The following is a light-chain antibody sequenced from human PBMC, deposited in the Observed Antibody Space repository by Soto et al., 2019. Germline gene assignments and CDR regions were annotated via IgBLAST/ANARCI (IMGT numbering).Light chain of an antibody. Sequence: DVQMTQSPSSVPASVGDRVTITCRASQNIGNWLAWYQQKPGKVPQLLIYGASSLQSGVPSRFNGTSSGPVFTLTINSLQPEDSATYFCQQANMFPFTYGGGTKVEI. CDR1: QNIGNW. CDR3: QQANMFPFT. V-gene: IGKV1-12*02. J-gene: IGKJ4*01. CDR2: GAS.